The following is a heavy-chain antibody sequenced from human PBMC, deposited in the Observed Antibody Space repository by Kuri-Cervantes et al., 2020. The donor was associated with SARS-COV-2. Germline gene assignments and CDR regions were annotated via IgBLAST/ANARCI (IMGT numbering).Heavy chain of an antibody. V-gene: IGHV3-21*01. Sequence: GESLKISCAASGFTFSSYSMNWVRQAPGKGLEWVSSISSSSSYIYYADSVKGRFTISRDNAKNSLYLQMNSLRAEDTAVYYCARAFSSSWYLDVWGKGTTVTVSS. CDR2: ISSSSSYI. J-gene: IGHJ6*03. CDR3: ARAFSSSWYLDV. D-gene: IGHD6-13*01. CDR1: GFTFSSYS.